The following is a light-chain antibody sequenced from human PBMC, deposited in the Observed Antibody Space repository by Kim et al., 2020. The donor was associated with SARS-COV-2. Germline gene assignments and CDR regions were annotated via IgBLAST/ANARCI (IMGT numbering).Light chain of an antibody. CDR2: GTT. J-gene: IGKJ2*01. CDR1: QSVSSLY. Sequence: SPGETVPLSCRASQSVSSLYLAWYQHRPGLPPRLLIHGTTNKAAGAPDRFAGSGSGTDFTLTITRLEAEDLGVYYCQHYDNSRYTFGQGTKLEI. CDR3: QHYDNSRYT. V-gene: IGKV3-20*01.